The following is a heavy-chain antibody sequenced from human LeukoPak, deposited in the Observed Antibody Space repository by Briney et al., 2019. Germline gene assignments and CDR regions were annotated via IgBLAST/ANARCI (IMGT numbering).Heavy chain of an antibody. J-gene: IGHJ6*03. D-gene: IGHD3-10*01. CDR3: ARASVLLSMDV. CDR2: IYNSGST. V-gene: IGHV4-38-2*02. CDR1: GYSISSGYY. Sequence: KPSETLSLTCTVSGYSISSGYYWGWIRQSPGKGLEWIGSIYNSGSTYYNPSLKSRVTISVDTSKNQFSLKLSSVTAADTAVYYCARASVLLSMDVWGKGTTVTISS.